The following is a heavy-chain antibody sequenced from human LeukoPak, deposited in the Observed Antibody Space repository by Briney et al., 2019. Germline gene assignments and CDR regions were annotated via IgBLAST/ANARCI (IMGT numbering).Heavy chain of an antibody. CDR2: IYSGGST. Sequence: PGGSLRLSCAASGFTVSSNYMSWVRQAPGKGLEWVSVIYSGGSTYYADSVKGRFTISRDNSKNTLYLQMNGLRAEDTAVYYCARDVLGAMVRGVMAPNYYYYGMDVWGQGTTVTVSS. D-gene: IGHD3-10*01. CDR3: ARDVLGAMVRGVMAPNYYYYGMDV. V-gene: IGHV3-53*01. J-gene: IGHJ6*02. CDR1: GFTVSSNY.